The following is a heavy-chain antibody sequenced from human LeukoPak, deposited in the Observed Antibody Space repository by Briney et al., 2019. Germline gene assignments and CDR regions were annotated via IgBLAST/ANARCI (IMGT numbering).Heavy chain of an antibody. J-gene: IGHJ4*02. CDR1: GFTFSNYW. CDR3: AKRGYSYGDFDY. CDR2: IKQDGSEK. V-gene: IGHV3-7*03. Sequence: GGSLRLSCAASGFTFSNYWMSWVRQAPGKGLEWVANIKQDGSEKYYMDSVKGRFTISRDNAKNSLYLQMNSLRAEDTAVYYCAKRGYSYGDFDYWGQGTLVTVSS. D-gene: IGHD5-18*01.